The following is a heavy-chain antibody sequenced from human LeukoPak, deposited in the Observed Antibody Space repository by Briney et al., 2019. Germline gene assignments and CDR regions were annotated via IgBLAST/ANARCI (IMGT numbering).Heavy chain of an antibody. CDR3: ARHTDTNFDY. J-gene: IGHJ4*02. Sequence: PSETLSLTCSVSGGSINSGYWSWIRQPPGKGLEWIGYIYYSGSTNYNPSLKSRVTISVDTSKNQFSLKLSSVTATDTAVYYCARHTDTNFDYWGQGTLVTVSS. V-gene: IGHV4-59*08. CDR1: GGSINSGY. CDR2: IYYSGST.